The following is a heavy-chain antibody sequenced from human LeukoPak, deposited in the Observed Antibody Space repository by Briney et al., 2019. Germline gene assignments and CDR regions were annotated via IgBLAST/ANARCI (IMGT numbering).Heavy chain of an antibody. V-gene: IGHV3-30*02. D-gene: IGHD6-19*01. CDR1: GFIFSSYG. J-gene: IGHJ4*02. Sequence: GGSLRLSCAASGFIFSSYGMHWVRQAPGKGLEWVAFIRYDGSNNYYADSVKGRFTISRDNSKNTLYLQMNSLRAEDTAVYSCAKDQWLVLDYWGQGTLVTVSS. CDR2: IRYDGSNN. CDR3: AKDQWLVLDY.